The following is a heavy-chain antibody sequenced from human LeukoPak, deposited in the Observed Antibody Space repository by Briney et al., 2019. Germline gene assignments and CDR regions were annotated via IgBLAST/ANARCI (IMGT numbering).Heavy chain of an antibody. CDR3: ARDLGMVRNNWFDP. V-gene: IGHV4-59*01. Sequence: PSETLSLTCTVSGGSISSYYWSWIRQPPGKGLEWIGYIYYSGSTNYNPSLKSRVTISVDTSKNQFSLKLSSVTAADTAVYYRARDLGMVRNNWFDPWGQGTLVTDCS. CDR2: IYYSGST. J-gene: IGHJ5*02. CDR1: GGSISSYY. D-gene: IGHD5-18*01.